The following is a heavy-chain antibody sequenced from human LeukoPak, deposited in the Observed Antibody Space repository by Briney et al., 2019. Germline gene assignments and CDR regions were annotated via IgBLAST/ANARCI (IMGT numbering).Heavy chain of an antibody. CDR2: IIPIFGTA. D-gene: IGHD6-6*01. J-gene: IGHJ4*02. V-gene: IGHV1-69*13. CDR3: ARDLGALGSSPFGY. Sequence: GASVKVSCKASGGTFSSYAISWVRQAPGQGLEWMGGIIPIFGTANYAQKFQGRVTITADESTSTAYMELSSLRSEDTAVYYCARDLGALGSSPFGYWGQGTLVTVSS. CDR1: GGTFSSYA.